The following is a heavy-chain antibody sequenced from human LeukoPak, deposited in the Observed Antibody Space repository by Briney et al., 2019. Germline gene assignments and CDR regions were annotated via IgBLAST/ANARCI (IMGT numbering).Heavy chain of an antibody. CDR2: ISAYNGNP. CDR1: GYTFTSYG. Sequence: ASVKVSCKASGYTFTSYGISWVRQAPGQGLEWMGWISAYNGNPNYAQKLQGRVTMTTDTSTSTAYMELRSLRSDDTAVYYCARAVNCGGDCYYYYYYYMDVWGKGTTVTVSS. J-gene: IGHJ6*03. D-gene: IGHD2-21*01. V-gene: IGHV1-18*01. CDR3: ARAVNCGGDCYYYYYYYMDV.